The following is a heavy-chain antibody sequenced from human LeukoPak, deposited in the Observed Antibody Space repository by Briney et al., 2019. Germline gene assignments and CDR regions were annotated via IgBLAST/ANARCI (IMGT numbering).Heavy chain of an antibody. J-gene: IGHJ4*02. CDR3: ARDTDGYSYGVNYFDY. CDR2: IRSVSTYI. V-gene: IGHV3-21*01. Sequence: GGSLRLSCVASGFTFSTHTMNCVPQAPGGRLEGVSSIRSVSTYIYSADSVRGRFTISRDNAKNSMYLQMHSLRAEDTAVYYCARDTDGYSYGVNYFDYWGQGTLVTVSS. D-gene: IGHD5-18*01. CDR1: GFTFSTHT.